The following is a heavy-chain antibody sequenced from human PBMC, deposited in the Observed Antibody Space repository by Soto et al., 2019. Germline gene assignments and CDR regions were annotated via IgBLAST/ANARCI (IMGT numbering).Heavy chain of an antibody. Sequence: QVQLVQSGAEVKKPGSSVKVSCKASGGTFSSYAISWVRQAPGQGLEWMGGIVPIFGTANYAQKFQGRVKITADESTSTAYRELSSLRSEDTAVNYCASSLLGYSYGFGNGMDVWGQGTTVTVSS. CDR1: GGTFSSYA. CDR3: ASSLLGYSYGFGNGMDV. D-gene: IGHD5-18*01. J-gene: IGHJ6*02. CDR2: IVPIFGTA. V-gene: IGHV1-69*12.